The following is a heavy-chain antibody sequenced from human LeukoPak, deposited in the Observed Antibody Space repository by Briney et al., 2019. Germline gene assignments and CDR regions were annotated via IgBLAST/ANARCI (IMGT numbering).Heavy chain of an antibody. D-gene: IGHD6-13*01. Sequence: TGGSLRLSCAASGFTFSSYVMAYVRHSPGKGLEWVSALTGDGSDTYYPDSVKGRFIISRDDSKNTLYLEMNSPRADDTAVYYCAKASSSTWPYYFDSWGQGTLVTVSS. CDR1: GFTFSSYV. V-gene: IGHV3-23*01. J-gene: IGHJ4*02. CDR3: AKASSSTWPYYFDS. CDR2: LTGDGSDT.